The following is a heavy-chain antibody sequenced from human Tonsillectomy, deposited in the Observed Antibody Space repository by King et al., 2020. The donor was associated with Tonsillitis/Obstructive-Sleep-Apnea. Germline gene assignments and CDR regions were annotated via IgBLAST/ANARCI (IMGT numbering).Heavy chain of an antibody. Sequence: VQLVESGGGVVQPGRSLRLSCAASGFTFSSYGMHWVRQAPGKGLEWVAVIWYDGSNKYYADSVKGRFTISRDNSKNTLYLQMNSLRAEDTAVDYCASCASASGYYYYMDVWGKGTTVTVSS. V-gene: IGHV3-33*01. CDR3: ASCASASGYYYYMDV. CDR2: IWYDGSNK. CDR1: GFTFSSYG. D-gene: IGHD6-6*01. J-gene: IGHJ6*03.